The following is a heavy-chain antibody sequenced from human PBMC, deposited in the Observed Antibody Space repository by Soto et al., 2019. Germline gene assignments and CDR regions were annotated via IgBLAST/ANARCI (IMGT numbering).Heavy chain of an antibody. D-gene: IGHD6-19*01. CDR2: IMKDGSLT. J-gene: IGHJ4*02. Sequence: EVQLVESGGGLVQPGGSLRLSCAASGFTFNNYWMTWVRQAPGQGLEWVANIMKDGSLTEYVDLVKGRFTISRDNVKNSLDLQMDRMRVEDTAIYYGVRNNGWYRLDSWGQGSLVIVSS. CDR3: VRNNGWYRLDS. V-gene: IGHV3-7*04. CDR1: GFTFNNYW.